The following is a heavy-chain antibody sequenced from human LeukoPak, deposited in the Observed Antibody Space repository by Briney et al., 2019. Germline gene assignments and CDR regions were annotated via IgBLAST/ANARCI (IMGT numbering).Heavy chain of an antibody. CDR2: IIPIFGTA. Sequence: SVKVSCKASGYTFTSYDISWVRQAPGQGLEWMGGIIPIFGTANYAQKFQGRVTITTDESTSTAYMELSSLRSEDTAVYYCARGYEPSYYDILTGSLGYWGQGTLVTVSS. CDR1: GYTFTSYD. CDR3: ARGYEPSYYDILTGSLGY. J-gene: IGHJ4*02. V-gene: IGHV1-69*05. D-gene: IGHD3-9*01.